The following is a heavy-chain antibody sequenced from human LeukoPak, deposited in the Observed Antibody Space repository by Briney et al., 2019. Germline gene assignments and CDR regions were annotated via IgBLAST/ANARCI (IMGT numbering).Heavy chain of an antibody. CDR3: ARPRLGLYDYVWGSYRYDDYFDY. CDR1: GYTFTGYY. D-gene: IGHD3-16*02. CDR2: INPNSGGT. V-gene: IGHV1-2*02. J-gene: IGHJ4*02. Sequence: GASVKVSCKASGYTFTGYYMHWVRQAPGQGLEWMGWINPNSGGTNYAQKFQGRVTMTRDTSISTAYMEPSRLRSDDTAVYYCARPRLGLYDYVWGSYRYDDYFDYWGQGTLVTVSS.